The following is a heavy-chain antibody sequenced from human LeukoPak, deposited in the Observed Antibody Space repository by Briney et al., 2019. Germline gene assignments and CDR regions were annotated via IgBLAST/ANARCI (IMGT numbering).Heavy chain of an antibody. V-gene: IGHV3-21*01. Sequence: KSGGSLRLSCAASGFTFSSYSMNWVRQAPGKGLEWVSSISSSSSYIYYAGSVKGRFTISRDNAKNSLYLQMNSLRAEDTAVYYCARDRTLRSDYYYYMDVWGKGTTVTVSS. D-gene: IGHD3-3*01. CDR2: ISSSSSYI. CDR1: GFTFSSYS. J-gene: IGHJ6*03. CDR3: ARDRTLRSDYYYYMDV.